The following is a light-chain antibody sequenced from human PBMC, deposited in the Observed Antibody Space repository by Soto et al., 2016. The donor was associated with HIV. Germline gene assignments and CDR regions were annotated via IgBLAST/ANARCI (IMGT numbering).Light chain of an antibody. J-gene: IGKJ1*01. V-gene: IGKV1-39*01. CDR1: QSISSY. Sequence: DIQMTQSPSSLSASVGDRVTITCRASQSISSYLNWYQQKPGKAPKLLIYAASSLQSGVPSRFSGSRSGTDFTLTIGSLQPEDFATYYCQQSYSTTRTFAQGTKVEIK. CDR3: QQSYSTTRT. CDR2: AAS.